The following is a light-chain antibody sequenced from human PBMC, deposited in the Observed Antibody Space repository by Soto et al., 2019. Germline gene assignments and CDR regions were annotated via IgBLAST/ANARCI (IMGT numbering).Light chain of an antibody. V-gene: IGKV3-15*01. CDR3: QQYNNWPLT. CDR1: QSVSSN. J-gene: IGKJ4*01. Sequence: EIVMPQSPATLSVSPGERATLSCRASQSVSSNLAWYQQKPGQAPRLLIYGASTRAPGIPARFSGSGSGTAFTLTITSLQSEDFAVYYCQQYNNWPLTFGGGTKVEIK. CDR2: GAS.